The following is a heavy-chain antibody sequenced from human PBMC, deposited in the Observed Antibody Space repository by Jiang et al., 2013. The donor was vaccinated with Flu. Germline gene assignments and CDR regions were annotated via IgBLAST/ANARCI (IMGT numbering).Heavy chain of an antibody. CDR3: AKFFSGNFYNDVYYYYAMDV. V-gene: IGHV3-23*01. CDR2: ITGSGGNT. D-gene: IGHD3-10*01. CDR1: GFTFSSYA. J-gene: IGHJ6*02. Sequence: PGGSLRLSCAASGFTFSSYAMSWVRQAPGKGLEWVSAITGSGGNTYYADSVEGRFTISRDNSKNTLYLQMNSLRAEDTAVYYCAKFFSGNFYNDVYYYYAMDVWGQGTTVTVSS.